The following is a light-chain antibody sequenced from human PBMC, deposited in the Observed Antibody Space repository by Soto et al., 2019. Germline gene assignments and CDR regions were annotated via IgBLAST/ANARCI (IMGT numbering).Light chain of an antibody. CDR3: SSYGGEPTVV. CDR1: SNDVGGYNY. Sequence: QSVLTQPPSASGSPGQSVTISCTGTSNDVGGYNYVSWYQQHPGKAPKLMIHEVSKRPSGVPDRFSGSKSGNTASLTVSGLLTEDEADYYCSSYGGEPTVVFGGGTKLTVL. J-gene: IGLJ2*01. V-gene: IGLV2-8*01. CDR2: EVS.